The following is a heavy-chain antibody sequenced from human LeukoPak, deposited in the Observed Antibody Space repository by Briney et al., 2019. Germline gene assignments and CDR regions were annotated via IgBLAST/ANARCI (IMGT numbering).Heavy chain of an antibody. CDR1: GYSISSGYY. CDR2: IYTSGST. Sequence: PSETLSLTCAVSGYSISSGYYWNWIRQPAGKGLEWIGRIYTSGSTNYNPSLKSRVTMSVDTSKNQFSLKLRSVTAADTAVYYCARDDFWSGYRAFDIWGQGTMVTVSS. CDR3: ARDDFWSGYRAFDI. D-gene: IGHD3-3*01. V-gene: IGHV4-4*07. J-gene: IGHJ3*02.